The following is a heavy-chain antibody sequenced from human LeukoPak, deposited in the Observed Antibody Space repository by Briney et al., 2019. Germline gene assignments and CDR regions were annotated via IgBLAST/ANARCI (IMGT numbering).Heavy chain of an antibody. CDR3: ATTLDLAGWFDP. V-gene: IGHV5-51*01. Sequence: GESLEISCKVFGYRFTNYWLGWVRQKPGKGLEWMGIIYPRDSDTRYSPSFEGQVTISADKSINTAYLQWSSLKASDTAMYYCATTLDLAGWFDPWGQGTLVTVSS. CDR1: GYRFTNYW. CDR2: IYPRDSDT. J-gene: IGHJ5*02.